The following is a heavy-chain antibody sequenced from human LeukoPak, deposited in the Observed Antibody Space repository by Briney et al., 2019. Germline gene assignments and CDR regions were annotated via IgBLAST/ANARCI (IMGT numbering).Heavy chain of an antibody. CDR2: VKSKTDGGTT. CDR3: TTAVRWEPTRFQH. V-gene: IGHV3-15*01. D-gene: IGHD1-26*01. CDR1: GFTFSNAW. J-gene: IGHJ1*01. Sequence: GGSLRLSCAASGFTFSNAWMSWVRQAPGKGLEWVGRVKSKTDGGTTDYAAPVKGRFTISRDDSKNTLYLQMNSLKTEDTAVYYCTTAVRWEPTRFQHRGQGTLVTVSS.